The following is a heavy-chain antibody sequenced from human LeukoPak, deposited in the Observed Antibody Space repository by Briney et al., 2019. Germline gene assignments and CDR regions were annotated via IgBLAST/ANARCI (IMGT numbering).Heavy chain of an antibody. V-gene: IGHV3-7*02. Sequence: GGSLSFTCAASGFTFSTDWLTWVRQAPRKGLEWAAAIKSDGSETYYLDSVKGRFTISRDNAKNSLYLQMNSLGAEDTAVYYCVRVRYCSSTNCHGGWINRWGQGTLVTVSS. CDR1: GFTFSTDW. J-gene: IGHJ4*02. CDR2: IKSDGSET. D-gene: IGHD2-2*01. CDR3: VRVRYCSSTNCHGGWINR.